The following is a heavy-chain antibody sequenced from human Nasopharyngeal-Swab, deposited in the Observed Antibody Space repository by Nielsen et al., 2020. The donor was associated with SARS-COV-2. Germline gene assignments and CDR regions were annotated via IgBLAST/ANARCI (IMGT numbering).Heavy chain of an antibody. Sequence: GESLKISCKGSGFTFRSYALSWVRQTPGKGLEWVSTIGFRADDTHYVDSVEGRFTISRDNAKNTLFLQMNSLRAEDTAVYYCARGITWSNDFRGQGTLVTVSS. CDR3: ARGITWSNDF. D-gene: IGHD3-3*01. V-gene: IGHV3-23*01. CDR1: GFTFRSYA. J-gene: IGHJ4*02. CDR2: IGFRADDT.